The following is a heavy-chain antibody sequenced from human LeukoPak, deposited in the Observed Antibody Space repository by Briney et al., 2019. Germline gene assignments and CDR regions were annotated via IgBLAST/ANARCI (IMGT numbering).Heavy chain of an antibody. CDR3: ARHPIVFGGFSGAFDI. J-gene: IGHJ3*02. D-gene: IGHD3-16*01. CDR2: IYTSGGS. CDR1: GASISDSY. Sequence: PSETLSLTCTVSGASISDSYWSWIRQPPGKGLEWIGYIYTSGGSVYNPSLLGRFSISADMSKNQFSLNVNSVTAADTAVYFCARHPIVFGGFSGAFDIWGQGAMVTVTS. V-gene: IGHV4-4*09.